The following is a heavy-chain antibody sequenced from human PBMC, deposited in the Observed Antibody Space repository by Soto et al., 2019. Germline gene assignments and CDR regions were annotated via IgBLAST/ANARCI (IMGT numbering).Heavy chain of an antibody. Sequence: GGSLRLSCAASGITFSSYAMSWVRQAPGEGLEWVSAISGSGGFAYYADSVKGRLTISRDSSKNTLYLQMNSLRAEDTAVYYCAKSQQLVLFFDYWGQGTLVTVSS. J-gene: IGHJ4*02. CDR2: ISGSGGFA. CDR1: GITFSSYA. CDR3: AKSQQLVLFFDY. D-gene: IGHD6-13*01. V-gene: IGHV3-23*01.